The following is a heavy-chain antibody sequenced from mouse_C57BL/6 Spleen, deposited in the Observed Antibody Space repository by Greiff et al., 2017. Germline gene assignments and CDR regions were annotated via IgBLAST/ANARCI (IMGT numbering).Heavy chain of an antibody. D-gene: IGHD1-1*01. J-gene: IGHJ4*01. CDR2: INPNNGGT. CDR1: GYTFTDYY. CDR3: ARDLNYGSSWYAMDY. Sequence: EVQLQQSGPELVKPGASVKISCKASGYTFTDYYMNWVKQCHGKSLEWIGDINPNNGGTSYNQKFKGKATLTVDKSSSTAYMELRSLTSEDSAVYYSARDLNYGSSWYAMDYWGQGTSVTVSS. V-gene: IGHV1-26*01.